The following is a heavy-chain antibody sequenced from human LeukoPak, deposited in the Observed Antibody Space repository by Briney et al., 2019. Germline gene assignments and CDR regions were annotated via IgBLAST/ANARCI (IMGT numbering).Heavy chain of an antibody. D-gene: IGHD2-2*01. V-gene: IGHV3-21*01. CDR3: TSRYCTTTNCYSFDN. CDR1: GFSFNTYS. Sequence: PGGSLRLSCAASGFSFNTYSMNWVRQAPVKGLEWVSSISSTSAHMFYADSVKGRFSISRDNAKNSLFLQMNSLRVEDTAVYYCTSRYCTTTNCYSFDNWGHGTLVTVSS. CDR2: ISSTSAHM. J-gene: IGHJ3*02.